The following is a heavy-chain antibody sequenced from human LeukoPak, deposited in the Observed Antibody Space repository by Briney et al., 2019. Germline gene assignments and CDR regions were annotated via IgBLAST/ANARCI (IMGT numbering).Heavy chain of an antibody. D-gene: IGHD2-21*01. Sequence: GGSLRLSCAASGFTFSNYAMSWVRRAPGKGLDWVSEISGSGGTTYYADSVKGRFSISRDNSKNTLYLQMNSLRAEDTALYYCAKAGGCGGGSCFDDWGQGTLVTVSS. V-gene: IGHV3-23*01. CDR1: GFTFSNYA. J-gene: IGHJ4*03. CDR3: AKAGGCGGGSCFDD. CDR2: ISGSGGTT.